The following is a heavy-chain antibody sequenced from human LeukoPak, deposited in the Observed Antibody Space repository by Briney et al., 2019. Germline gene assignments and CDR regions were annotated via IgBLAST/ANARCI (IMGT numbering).Heavy chain of an antibody. CDR2: INPNSGGT. V-gene: IGHV1-2*02. J-gene: IGHJ4*02. CDR1: GYTFTGYY. D-gene: IGHD2-15*01. Sequence: GASVKVSCKASGYTFTGYYMHWVRQAPGQGLEWMGWINPNSGGTNYAQKFQGRVTMTRDTSISTAYMELSRLRSDDTAVYYCARVPNPAILPFDYWGQGTLVTVSS. CDR3: ARVPNPAILPFDY.